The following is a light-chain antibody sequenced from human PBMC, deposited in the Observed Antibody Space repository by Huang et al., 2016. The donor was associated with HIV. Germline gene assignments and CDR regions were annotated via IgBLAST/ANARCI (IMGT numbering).Light chain of an antibody. CDR3: MQALQTPWT. J-gene: IGKJ1*01. CDR1: QSLLHSNGYNY. CDR2: LSS. V-gene: IGKV2-28*01. Sequence: DIVMTQSPLSLPVTPVEAASISCRSNQSLLHSNGYNYGDWYLQKPGQSPQLLIYLSSSRASRVPDRFSGSGSGADFTLKISRVEAEDVGVYYCMQALQTPWTFGQGTKVEIK.